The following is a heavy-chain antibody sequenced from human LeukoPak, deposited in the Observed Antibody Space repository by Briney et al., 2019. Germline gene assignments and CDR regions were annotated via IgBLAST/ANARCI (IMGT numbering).Heavy chain of an antibody. CDR3: AGEENSFDS. V-gene: IGHV3-74*01. J-gene: IGHJ4*02. CDR2: INSDGSRT. Sequence: GGSLRLSCAASGFTFSTYWMHWVRQTPGEGLVWVSGINSDGSRTPYADSVKGRFTISRDNAKNTLYLEMNSLRAEDTAVYYCAGEENSFDSWGQGNLVTVSS. CDR1: GFTFSTYW.